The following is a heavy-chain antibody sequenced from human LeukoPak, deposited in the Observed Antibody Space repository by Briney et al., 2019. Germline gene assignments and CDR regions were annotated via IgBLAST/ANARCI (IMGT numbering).Heavy chain of an antibody. Sequence: PSETLSLTCAVYGGSFSGYYWSWIRQPPGKGLVWIGEINHSGSTNYNPSLKSRVTISVDTSKNQFSLKLSSVTAADTAVYYCARGRVREAVAGFDYWGQGTLVAVSS. CDR2: INHSGST. CDR1: GGSFSGYY. D-gene: IGHD6-19*01. V-gene: IGHV4-34*01. J-gene: IGHJ4*02. CDR3: ARGRVREAVAGFDY.